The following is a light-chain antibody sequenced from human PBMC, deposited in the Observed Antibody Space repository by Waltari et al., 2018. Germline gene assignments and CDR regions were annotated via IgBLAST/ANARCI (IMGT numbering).Light chain of an antibody. CDR2: DDN. CDR1: NVGGRL. Sequence: SYVLTQPPSVSGAPGQTATTTCGGNNVGGRLVHWYQQRPGQPPVLAIYDDNNRPSGIPDRFSGSTSRNTATLTISRVEAGDEADYYCQVWDTSSDHAVVIGGGTKVTVL. J-gene: IGLJ2*01. V-gene: IGLV3-21*02. CDR3: QVWDTSSDHAVV.